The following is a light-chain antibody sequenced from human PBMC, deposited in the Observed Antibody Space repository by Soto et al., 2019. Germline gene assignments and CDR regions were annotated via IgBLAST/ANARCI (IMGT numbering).Light chain of an antibody. CDR3: QQSYSTPRT. Sequence: DIQMTQSPATLSGSVGDRVTLTCRASQTISSWLAWYQQKPGKAPKLLIYAASSLQSGVPSRFSGSGSGTDFTLTISSLQPEDFAAYYCQQSYSTPRTFGGGTRVDIK. CDR1: QTISSW. V-gene: IGKV1-39*01. J-gene: IGKJ4*02. CDR2: AAS.